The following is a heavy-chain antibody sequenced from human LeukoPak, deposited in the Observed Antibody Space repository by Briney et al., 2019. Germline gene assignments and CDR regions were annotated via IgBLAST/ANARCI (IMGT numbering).Heavy chain of an antibody. CDR3: ARVTFASVLWSGSGYMDV. Sequence: SQTLSLTCTVSGDSVSSGSYYWNWIRQPAGKGLEWIGRIYTSGSTNYNPSLKSRVTISVDTSKNQFSLKLSSVTAADTAVYYCARVTFASVLWSGSGYMDVWGKGTTVTVSS. CDR1: GDSVSSGSYY. D-gene: IGHD3-3*01. CDR2: IYTSGST. J-gene: IGHJ6*03. V-gene: IGHV4-61*02.